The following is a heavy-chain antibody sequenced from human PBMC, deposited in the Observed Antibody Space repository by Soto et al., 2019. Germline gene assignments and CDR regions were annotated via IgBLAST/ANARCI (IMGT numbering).Heavy chain of an antibody. Sequence: GGSLRLSCAASGFTFSDYWMHWVRQAPGKGLVWVSRINSNGRTTSYADSVKGRFTISRDNAKNTVYLQMNSLRAEDTAVYYCARDYPRGGTYYHGLDVWGQGTTVTVSS. CDR2: INSNGRTT. V-gene: IGHV3-74*01. J-gene: IGHJ6*02. CDR1: GFTFSDYW. CDR3: ARDYPRGGTYYHGLDV. D-gene: IGHD3-10*01.